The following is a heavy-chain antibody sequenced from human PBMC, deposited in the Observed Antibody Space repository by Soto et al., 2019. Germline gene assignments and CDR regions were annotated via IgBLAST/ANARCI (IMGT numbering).Heavy chain of an antibody. D-gene: IGHD2-15*01. CDR3: ARTYCSGGTCYQGGNWFDP. J-gene: IGHJ5*02. CDR2: TYYSGST. Sequence: SETLYLTCTVSGGSISSYYWSWIRQPPGKGLEWIGYTYYSGSTNYNPSLKSRVTMSVDTSRNQFSLKLNSVTAADMAVYYCARTYCSGGTCYQGGNWFDPWGQGTMVTVS. CDR1: GGSISSYY. V-gene: IGHV4-59*01.